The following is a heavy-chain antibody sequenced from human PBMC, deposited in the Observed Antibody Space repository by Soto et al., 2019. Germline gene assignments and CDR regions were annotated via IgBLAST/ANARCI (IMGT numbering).Heavy chain of an antibody. CDR1: GYTFSIYG. Sequence: ASVKVSCKGSGYTFSIYGINWVRQAPGQGLEWMGWITPYKDNTKYAQIFQGRVTMTTDASTSTAYMELRSLRSDDTAVYYCARDLDGSGSYYTDYWGQGTMVTVYS. CDR2: ITPYKDNT. CDR3: ARDLDGSGSYYTDY. D-gene: IGHD3-10*01. J-gene: IGHJ4*02. V-gene: IGHV1-18*01.